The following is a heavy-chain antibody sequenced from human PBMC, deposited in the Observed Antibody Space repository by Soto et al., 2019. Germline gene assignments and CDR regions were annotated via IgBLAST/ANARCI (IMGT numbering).Heavy chain of an antibody. CDR3: ARARSRRGWRGDYYYYMDV. Sequence: QVQLVQSGAEVKKPGASVKVSCKASVYTFTSYDINWVRQATGQGLEWMGWMNPHSGNTGYAQKFQGRVTMTRNTSISTAYMELSSLRSEDTAVYYCARARSRRGWRGDYYYYMDVWGKGTTVTVSS. CDR2: MNPHSGNT. J-gene: IGHJ6*03. V-gene: IGHV1-8*01. D-gene: IGHD1-26*01. CDR1: VYTFTSYD.